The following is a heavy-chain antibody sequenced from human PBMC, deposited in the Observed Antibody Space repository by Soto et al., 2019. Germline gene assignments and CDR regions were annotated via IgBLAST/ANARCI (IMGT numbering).Heavy chain of an antibody. Sequence: PGGSLRLSCAASGFTFSSYAMSWVRQAPGKGLAWVSGISVSGGSTYYADSVKGRFTISRDNSKNTLYLQMNSLRAEDTAVYYCARGSQSPGVGDYWGQGTLVTVSS. CDR1: GFTFSSYA. D-gene: IGHD3-10*01. CDR2: ISVSGGST. CDR3: ARGSQSPGVGDY. V-gene: IGHV3-23*01. J-gene: IGHJ4*02.